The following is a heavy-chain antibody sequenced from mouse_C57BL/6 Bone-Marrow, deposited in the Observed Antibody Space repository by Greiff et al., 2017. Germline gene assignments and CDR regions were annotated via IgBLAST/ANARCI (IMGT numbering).Heavy chain of an antibody. D-gene: IGHD1-1*01. CDR2: IYPGDGDT. J-gene: IGHJ1*03. CDR3: ATRGIYYYGSSYWYFDV. CDR1: GYAFSSYW. Sequence: VKLQESGAELVMPGASVKISCKASGYAFSSYWMNWVKQRPGKGLEWIGQIYPGDGDTNYNGKFKGKDTLTADKSSSTAYMQLSSLTSEVTAVYFCATRGIYYYGSSYWYFDVWGTGTTVTVSS. V-gene: IGHV1-80*01.